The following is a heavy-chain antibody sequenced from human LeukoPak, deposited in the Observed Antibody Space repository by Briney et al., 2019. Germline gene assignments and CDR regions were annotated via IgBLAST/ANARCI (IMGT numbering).Heavy chain of an antibody. CDR2: ISDNGGGT. D-gene: IGHD1-26*01. Sequence: PGGSLRLSCAASGFTFSSYAMSWVRQAPGKGLEWVSTISDNGGGTYYADSVKGRFTISRDNSKNTLYLQMNSLRAEDTAVYSYAKASALSEGSYLRAAFDYWGQGALVTVSS. CDR3: AKASALSEGSYLRAAFDY. CDR1: GFTFSSYA. V-gene: IGHV3-23*01. J-gene: IGHJ4*02.